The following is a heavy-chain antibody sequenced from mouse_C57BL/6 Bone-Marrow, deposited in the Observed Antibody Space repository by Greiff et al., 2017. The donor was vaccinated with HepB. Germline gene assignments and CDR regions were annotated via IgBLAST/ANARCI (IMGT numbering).Heavy chain of an antibody. V-gene: IGHV5-4*03. CDR1: GFTFSSYA. J-gene: IGHJ3*01. Sequence: EVKLMESGGGLVKPGGSLKLSCAASGFTFSSYAMSWVRQTPEKRLEWVATISDGGSYTYYPDNVKGRFTISRDNAKNNLYLQMSHLKSEDTAMYYCARYYGSSPAWFAYWGQGTLVTVSA. CDR3: ARYYGSSPAWFAY. CDR2: ISDGGSYT. D-gene: IGHD1-1*01.